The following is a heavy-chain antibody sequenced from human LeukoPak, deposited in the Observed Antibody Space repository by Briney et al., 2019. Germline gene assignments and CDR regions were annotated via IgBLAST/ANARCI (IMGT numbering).Heavy chain of an antibody. D-gene: IGHD6-13*01. Sequence: PSETLSLTCAVYGGSFSGYYWSWIRQPAGKGLEWIGRIYTSGSTNYNPSLKSRVTISVDTSKNQFSLKLSSVTAADTAVYYCARGFHGSSVRPVDAFDIWGQGTMVTVSS. CDR2: IYTSGST. J-gene: IGHJ3*02. CDR1: GGSFSGYY. V-gene: IGHV4-59*10. CDR3: ARGFHGSSVRPVDAFDI.